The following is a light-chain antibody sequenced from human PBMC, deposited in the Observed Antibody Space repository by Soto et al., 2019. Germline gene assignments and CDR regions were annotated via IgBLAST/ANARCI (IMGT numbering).Light chain of an antibody. CDR2: DAS. Sequence: DIQMTQSPSTLSASVGDRVTITCRASQSISSWLAWYQQKPGKAPKLLIYDASSLQSGVPSRFSGSGAGTDFTLTINGLQADDSATYYCQQYKSYSWTFGQGTKVDI. CDR3: QQYKSYSWT. J-gene: IGKJ1*01. V-gene: IGKV1-5*01. CDR1: QSISSW.